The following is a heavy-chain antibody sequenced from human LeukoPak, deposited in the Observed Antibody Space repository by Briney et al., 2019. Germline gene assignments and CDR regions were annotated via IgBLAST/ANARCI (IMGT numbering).Heavy chain of an antibody. CDR1: GYTFTSYG. CDR3: ARGVAARLFDWFDP. D-gene: IGHD6-6*01. J-gene: IGHJ5*02. V-gene: IGHV1-18*01. Sequence: ASVKVSCKASGYTFTSYGISWVRQAPGQGLEWMGWISAYNGNTNYAQKLQGRVTMTTDTSTSTVYMELRSLRSDDTAVYYCARGVAARLFDWFDPWGQGTLVTVSS. CDR2: ISAYNGNT.